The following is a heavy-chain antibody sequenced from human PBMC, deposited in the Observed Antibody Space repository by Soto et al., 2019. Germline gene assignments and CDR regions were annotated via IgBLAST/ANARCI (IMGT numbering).Heavy chain of an antibody. CDR3: ARPYCSSTSCYGLNYGMDV. V-gene: IGHV5-51*01. CDR1: GYSSTSYW. Sequence: GESLKISCKGSGYSSTSYWIGWVRQMPGKGLEWMGIIYPGDSDTRYSPSFQGQVTISADKSISTAYLQWSSLKASDTAMYYCARPYCSSTSCYGLNYGMDVWGQGTTVTVSS. CDR2: IYPGDSDT. J-gene: IGHJ6*02. D-gene: IGHD2-2*01.